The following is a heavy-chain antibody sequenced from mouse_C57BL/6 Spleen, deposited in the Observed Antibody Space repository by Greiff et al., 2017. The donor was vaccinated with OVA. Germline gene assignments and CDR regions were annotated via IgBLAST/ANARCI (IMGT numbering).Heavy chain of an antibody. CDR1: GFTFSDYG. J-gene: IGHJ2*01. Sequence: EVQLQESGGGLVKPGGSLKLSCAASGFTFSDYGMHWVRQAPEKGLEWVAYISSGSSTIYYADKVKGRFTISRDNAKNTRFLQMTRLRSEDTAMYYCARGAAQADYFDYWGQGTTLTVSS. V-gene: IGHV5-17*01. D-gene: IGHD3-2*02. CDR2: ISSGSSTI. CDR3: ARGAAQADYFDY.